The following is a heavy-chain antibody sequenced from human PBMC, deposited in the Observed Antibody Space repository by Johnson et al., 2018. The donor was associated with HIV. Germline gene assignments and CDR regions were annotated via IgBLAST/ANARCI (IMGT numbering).Heavy chain of an antibody. CDR1: GFTFSSYG. J-gene: IGHJ3*02. CDR3: ARGVLLWFRELSSLNDAFDI. CDR2: IWYDGNNK. Sequence: QVLLVESGGGVVQPGRSLRLSCAASGFTFSSYGMHWVRQAPGKGLEWVAAIWYDGNNKYYADSVKGRFTISRDNAKNSLYLQMNSLRAEDTALYYCARGVLLWFRELSSLNDAFDIWGQGTMVTVSS. V-gene: IGHV3-33*01. D-gene: IGHD3-10*01.